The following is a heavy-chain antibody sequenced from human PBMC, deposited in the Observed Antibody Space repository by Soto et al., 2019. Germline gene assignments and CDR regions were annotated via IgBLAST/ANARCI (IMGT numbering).Heavy chain of an antibody. J-gene: IGHJ4*02. Sequence: SETLSLTCTVSGGSISSSSYYWGSLRQPPGKGREWIGSIYYSGSTYYNPSLKSRVTISVDTSKNQFSLKLSSVTAADTAVYYCARLQDIVVVPAAYGSFDYWGQGTLVTVSS. CDR1: GGSISSSSYY. V-gene: IGHV4-39*01. D-gene: IGHD2-2*01. CDR3: ARLQDIVVVPAAYGSFDY. CDR2: IYYSGST.